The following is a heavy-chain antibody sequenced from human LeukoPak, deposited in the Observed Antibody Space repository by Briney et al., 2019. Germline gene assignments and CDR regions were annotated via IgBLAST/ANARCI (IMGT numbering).Heavy chain of an antibody. J-gene: IGHJ4*02. D-gene: IGHD6-19*01. V-gene: IGHV1-2*02. CDR1: GYTFTGYY. CDR2: VNPNNGDT. Sequence: SVKVSCKASGYTFTGYYMHGVRQAPGQGLEWMGWVNPNNGDTNYAQKFQGRVTMTRDTSISTAYMEPSRLRSDDTAVYYCARDKSGNSGWYSYFDYWDQGTLVTVSS. CDR3: ARDKSGNSGWYSYFDY.